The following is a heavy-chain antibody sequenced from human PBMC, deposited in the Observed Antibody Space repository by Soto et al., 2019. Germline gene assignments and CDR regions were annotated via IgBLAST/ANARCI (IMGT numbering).Heavy chain of an antibody. J-gene: IGHJ4*02. CDR1: GGSISSYY. CDR2: IYYSGST. CDR3: ARGYGLGNYDY. Sequence: SETLSLTCTVSGGSISSYYWSWIRQPPGKGLEWIGYIYYSGSTNYNPSLKSRVTISVDTSKNQFSLKLSSVTAADTAVYYCARGYGLGNYDYWGQGTLVTVSS. V-gene: IGHV4-59*01. D-gene: IGHD7-27*01.